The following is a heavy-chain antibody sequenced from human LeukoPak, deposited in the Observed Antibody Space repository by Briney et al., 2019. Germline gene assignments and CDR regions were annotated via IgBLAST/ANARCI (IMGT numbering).Heavy chain of an antibody. CDR2: ISGGTT. J-gene: IGHJ4*02. D-gene: IGHD1-14*01. V-gene: IGHV3-23*01. CDR1: GFTIGSYG. Sequence: GGSLRLSCAASGFTIGSYGMSWVRQAPGKGLEWVSSISGGTTYYAVSVKGRFSISRDNSKNTLYLQMNSLRAEDTAIYYCAKDYHTTDSYSDPFDYWGQGTLVTVSS. CDR3: AKDYHTTDSYSDPFDY.